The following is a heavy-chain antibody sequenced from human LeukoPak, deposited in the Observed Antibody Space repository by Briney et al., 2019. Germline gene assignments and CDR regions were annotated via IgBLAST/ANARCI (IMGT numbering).Heavy chain of an antibody. CDR1: GFTFSSYA. Sequence: PGGSLRLSCAASGFTFSSYAMSWVRQAPGKGLEWVSAISGSGGSTYYADSVKGRFTISRDNSKNTVYLQMSSLRAEDTAVYYCAKDRDYYDSSGYYYLDYWGQGTLVTVSS. V-gene: IGHV3-23*01. D-gene: IGHD3-22*01. J-gene: IGHJ4*02. CDR3: AKDRDYYDSSGYYYLDY. CDR2: ISGSGGST.